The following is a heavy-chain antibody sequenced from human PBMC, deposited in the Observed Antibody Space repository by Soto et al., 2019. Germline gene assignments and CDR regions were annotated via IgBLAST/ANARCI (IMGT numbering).Heavy chain of an antibody. CDR1: GFTFSSFA. CDR2: ITGSGSSA. V-gene: IGHV3-23*01. J-gene: IGHJ6*02. Sequence: EVQLLESGGGLVQPGGSLRLSCAASGFTFSSFAMNWVRQAPGKGLEWVSAITGSGSSAYFADAVKGRFTIYRDNSKKTLYLQMNSLRVEDSGVYFCAKATVTTSYFYGMDVRGQGTTVIVSS. D-gene: IGHD4-4*01. CDR3: AKATVTTSYFYGMDV.